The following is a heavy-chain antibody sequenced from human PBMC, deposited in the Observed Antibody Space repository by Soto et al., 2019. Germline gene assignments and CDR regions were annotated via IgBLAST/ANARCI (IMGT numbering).Heavy chain of an antibody. J-gene: IGHJ3*02. D-gene: IGHD3-10*01. CDR2: ISSSSSTI. CDR1: GFTFSSYS. Sequence: EVQLVESGGGLVQPGGSLRLSCAASGFTFSSYSMNWVRQAPGKGLEWVSDISSSSSTIYYADSVKGRFTISRDNAKNSLYLQMNSQRAEDTAVYYCARDHGIWFGVSPDAFDIWGQGTMVTVSS. CDR3: ARDHGIWFGVSPDAFDI. V-gene: IGHV3-48*01.